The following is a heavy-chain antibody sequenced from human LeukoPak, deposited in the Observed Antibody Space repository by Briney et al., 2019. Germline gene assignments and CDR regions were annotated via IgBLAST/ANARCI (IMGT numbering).Heavy chain of an antibody. V-gene: IGHV4-34*01. CDR3: AGREITLVCSTSCLNWFDP. D-gene: IGHD2-2*01. CDR1: GGSFSAYF. Sequence: PSETLSLTCAVYGGSFSAYFWSWIRRPPGKGLEWIGEINHSGGTNYNPSLKSRVTISVDTSKNQFSLKLSSVTAADTAVYYCAGREITLVCSTSCLNWFDPWGQGTLVTVSS. CDR2: INHSGGT. J-gene: IGHJ5*02.